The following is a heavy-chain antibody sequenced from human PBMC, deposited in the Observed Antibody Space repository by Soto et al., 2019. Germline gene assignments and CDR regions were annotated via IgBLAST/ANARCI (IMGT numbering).Heavy chain of an antibody. V-gene: IGHV3-30-3*01. CDR3: ARDTRNYGMDV. J-gene: IGHJ6*02. CDR1: GFTFSSYA. D-gene: IGHD3-3*01. CDR2: ISYDGSNK. Sequence: QVQLVESGGGVVQPGRSLSLSCAASGFTFSSYAMHWVRQAPGKGLEWVAVISYDGSNKYYADSVKGRFTISRDNSKNTLYLQMNSLRAEDTAVYSCARDTRNYGMDVWGQGTTVTVSS.